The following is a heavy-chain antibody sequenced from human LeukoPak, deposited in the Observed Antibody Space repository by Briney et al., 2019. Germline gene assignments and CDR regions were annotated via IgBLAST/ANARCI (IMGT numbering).Heavy chain of an antibody. CDR1: GGSISSYY. Sequence: SETLSLTCTVSGGSISSYYWSWIRQPAGKGLEWIGRIYTSGSTNYNPSLKSRVTMSVDTSKNQFSLKLSSVTAADTAVYYRARDLLWFGELLLGWFDPWGQGTLVTVSS. CDR2: IYTSGST. D-gene: IGHD3-10*01. V-gene: IGHV4-4*07. CDR3: ARDLLWFGELLLGWFDP. J-gene: IGHJ5*02.